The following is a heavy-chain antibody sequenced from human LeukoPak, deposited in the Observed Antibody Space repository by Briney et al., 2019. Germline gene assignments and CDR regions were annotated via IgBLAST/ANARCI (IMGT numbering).Heavy chain of an antibody. Sequence: GGSLRLSCAASGFTFSSYSMNWVRQAPGKGLEWVSAMSSNSRYIYYADSMRGRFTISRDNSKNSLYLQMNSLKPEHTAVYYCASVAEAAAFDSWGQGTLVTVSS. CDR3: ASVAEAAAFDS. CDR1: GFTFSSYS. CDR2: MSSNSRYI. D-gene: IGHD6-13*01. J-gene: IGHJ4*02. V-gene: IGHV3-21*06.